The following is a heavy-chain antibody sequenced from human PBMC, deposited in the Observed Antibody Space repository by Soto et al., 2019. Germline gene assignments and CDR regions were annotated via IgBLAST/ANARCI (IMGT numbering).Heavy chain of an antibody. D-gene: IGHD3-3*01. Sequence: PGGSLRLSCAASRFTFSTYSMNWVRQAPGKGLEWVSVIDNRGQTTYYADSVKGRFTVSRDNSMNTVSLQMNSLRAEDTAVYYCVKSFHISGVTRYLDDWGQGTLVTVSS. J-gene: IGHJ4*02. V-gene: IGHV3-23*01. CDR2: IDNRGQTT. CDR3: VKSFHISGVTRYLDD. CDR1: RFTFSTYS.